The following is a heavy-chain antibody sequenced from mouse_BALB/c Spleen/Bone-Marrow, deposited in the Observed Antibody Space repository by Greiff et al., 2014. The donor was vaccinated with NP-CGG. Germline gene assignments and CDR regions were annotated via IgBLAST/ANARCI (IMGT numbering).Heavy chain of an antibody. CDR2: ISSGGSYT. J-gene: IGHJ2*01. V-gene: IGHV5-9-1*01. CDR1: GFTFSSYA. D-gene: IGHD5-1-1*01. CDR3: ARPNTDYFDY. Sequence: DVMLVESGGGLVKPGGSLKLSCAASGFTFSSYAMSWIRQTPEKRLEWVATISSGGSYTYYPDSVKGRFTISRDNAKNTLYLQMSSLRSEDTAMYYCARPNTDYFDYWGQGTTLTVSS.